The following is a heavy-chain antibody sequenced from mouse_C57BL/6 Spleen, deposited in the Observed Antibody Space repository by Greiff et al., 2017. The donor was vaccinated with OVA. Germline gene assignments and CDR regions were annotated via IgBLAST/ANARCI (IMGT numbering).Heavy chain of an antibody. J-gene: IGHJ2*01. CDR3: ARSYYSNYEKYYFDY. Sequence: VQLQQSGPELVKPGASVKISCKASGYTFTDYYMNWVQQSHGNSLEWIGDINPNNGGTSSNQKYKGKATLTVDTSSSTAYMELRSLTSEDSAVYYCARSYYSNYEKYYFDYWGQGTTLTVSS. V-gene: IGHV1-26*01. CDR1: GYTFTDYY. CDR2: INPNNGGT. D-gene: IGHD2-5*01.